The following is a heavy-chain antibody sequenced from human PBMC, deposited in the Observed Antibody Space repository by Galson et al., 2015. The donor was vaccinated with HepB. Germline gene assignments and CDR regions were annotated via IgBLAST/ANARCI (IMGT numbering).Heavy chain of an antibody. V-gene: IGHV3-33*01. Sequence: SLRLSCAASGFTFSSFGTHWVRQAPGKGLEWVAGIWYDGSNKYYADSVTGRFTISRDSSKNTLYLHMSSLRAEDSAVYYCARDALFYSSGWTNWFDPWGQGTLVTVSS. J-gene: IGHJ5*02. D-gene: IGHD6-19*01. CDR3: ARDALFYSSGWTNWFDP. CDR2: IWYDGSNK. CDR1: GFTFSSFG.